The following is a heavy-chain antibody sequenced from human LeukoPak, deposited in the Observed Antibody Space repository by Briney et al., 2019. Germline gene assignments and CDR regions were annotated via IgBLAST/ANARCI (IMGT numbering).Heavy chain of an antibody. J-gene: IGHJ4*02. V-gene: IGHV3-23*01. Sequence: PGGSLRLSCAVSGITLSNYGMSWVRQAPGKGLEWVAGISGSGGRTDYADSVKGRFTVSRDNPKNTLSLQMNSLRAEDTAVYFCAKRGVVIRVILVGFHKEANYFDSWGQGVLVTVSS. CDR2: ISGSGGRT. CDR1: GITLSNYG. D-gene: IGHD3-22*01. CDR3: AKRGVVIRVILVGFHKEANYFDS.